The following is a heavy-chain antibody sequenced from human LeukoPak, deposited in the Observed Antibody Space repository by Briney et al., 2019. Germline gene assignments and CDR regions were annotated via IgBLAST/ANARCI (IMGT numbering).Heavy chain of an antibody. Sequence: GGSLRLSCAASGFTFSSYTINWVRQAPGKGLEWVSSISGSSYYIYYADSVRGRFTISRDNAKNSVYLQMNSLRAEDTAVYYCARDLITYDRDPYYFDYWGQGTLVTVSS. CDR3: ARDLITYDRDPYYFDY. CDR2: ISGSSYYI. CDR1: GFTFSSYT. D-gene: IGHD3-22*01. J-gene: IGHJ4*02. V-gene: IGHV3-21*01.